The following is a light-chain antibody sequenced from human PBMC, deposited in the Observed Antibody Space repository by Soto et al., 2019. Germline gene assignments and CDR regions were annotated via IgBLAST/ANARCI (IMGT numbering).Light chain of an antibody. CDR2: STN. CDR1: SGSVSTNYY. J-gene: IGLJ3*02. Sequence: QTVVTQEPSFSVSPGGTVTLTCGLSSGSVSTNYYPSWYQQTPGQAPRTLIYSTNTRSSGVPDRFSGSILENKAALTIAGAQADDESDYYCVLDMGGGIWVFGGGTKLTVL. V-gene: IGLV8-61*01. CDR3: VLDMGGGIWV.